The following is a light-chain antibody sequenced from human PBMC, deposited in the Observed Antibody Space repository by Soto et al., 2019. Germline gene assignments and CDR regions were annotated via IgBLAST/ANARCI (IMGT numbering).Light chain of an antibody. Sequence: DIQLTQSPSFLSASVGDRVTITCRASQDITSYLAWFQQKPGRAPKLLVYAASTLQSGVPSRFSGSGSGTEFTLTISSLQPEDFATYYCQQRKNYPLTFGGGTKVEIK. J-gene: IGKJ4*01. V-gene: IGKV1-9*01. CDR2: AAS. CDR1: QDITSY. CDR3: QQRKNYPLT.